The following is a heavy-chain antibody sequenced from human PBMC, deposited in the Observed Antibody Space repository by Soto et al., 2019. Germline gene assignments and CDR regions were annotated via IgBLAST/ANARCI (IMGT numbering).Heavy chain of an antibody. CDR2: IYYSGST. CDR3: ARQGGPYYYDMDV. CDR1: GGSISSGGYY. V-gene: IGHV4-31*03. Sequence: SETLSLTCTVSGGSISSGGYYWSWIRQHPGKGLEWIGYIYYSGSTYYNPSLKSRVTISVDTSKNQFSLKVSSVTAADTAVYYCARQGGPYYYDMDVWGQGTTVTVSS. D-gene: IGHD3-16*01. J-gene: IGHJ6*02.